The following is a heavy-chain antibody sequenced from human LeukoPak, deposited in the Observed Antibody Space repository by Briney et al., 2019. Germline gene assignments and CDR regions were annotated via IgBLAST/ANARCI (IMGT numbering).Heavy chain of an antibody. D-gene: IGHD4-17*01. J-gene: IGHJ4*02. V-gene: IGHV3-7*01. Sequence: ETLSLTCAVYGGSFSGYYWSWVRQAPGKGLEWVANIKQDGSEKYYVDSVKGRFTISRDNAKNSLYLQMNSLRAEDTAVYYCAREGNGDYDYWGQGTLVTVSS. CDR2: IKQDGSEK. CDR1: GGSFSGYY. CDR3: AREGNGDYDY.